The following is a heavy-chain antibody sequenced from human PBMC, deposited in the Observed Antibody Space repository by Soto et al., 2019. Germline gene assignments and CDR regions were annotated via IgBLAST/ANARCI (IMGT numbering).Heavy chain of an antibody. D-gene: IGHD2-2*01. V-gene: IGHV1-69*12. Sequence: QVQLVQSGAEVKKPGSSLKVSCKASGGTFTNYAFSWVRQAPGQGLEWMGGIIPVFGTPDYAQKFQGRVTITADESTRTASMELSSLRSDDTAVYYCARERSVGYCITTTCPKPFYYYAMDVWGQGTTVNVSS. CDR3: ARERSVGYCITTTCPKPFYYYAMDV. CDR2: IIPVFGTP. CDR1: GGTFTNYA. J-gene: IGHJ6*02.